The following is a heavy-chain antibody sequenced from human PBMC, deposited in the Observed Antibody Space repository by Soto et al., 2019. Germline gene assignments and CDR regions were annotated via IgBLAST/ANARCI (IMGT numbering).Heavy chain of an antibody. V-gene: IGHV1-3*01. D-gene: IGHD5-12*01. CDR1: GYTFTSYA. Sequence: ASVKVSCKASGYTFTSYAMHWVRQAPGQRLEWMGWINAGNGNTKYSQKFQGRVTITRDTSASTAYMELSSLRSEDTAVYYCARGGVVATIESFFDYWGQGTLVTVSS. CDR3: ARGGVVATIESFFDY. CDR2: INAGNGNT. J-gene: IGHJ4*02.